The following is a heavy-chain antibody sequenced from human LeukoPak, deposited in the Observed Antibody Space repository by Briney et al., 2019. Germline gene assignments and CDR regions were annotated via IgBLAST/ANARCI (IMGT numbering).Heavy chain of an antibody. J-gene: IGHJ6*03. D-gene: IGHD4-17*01. Sequence: SETLSLTCTVSGGSISSVGYYWSWIRQHPEKGLEWIGYIYYSGTTYYNPSLKSRVTISADTSKNQFSLKLISVTAADTAVYYCASHTEDRYFYRYMDVWGKGTTVTVSS. CDR3: ASHTEDRYFYRYMDV. CDR2: IYYSGTT. CDR1: GGSISSVGYY. V-gene: IGHV4-31*03.